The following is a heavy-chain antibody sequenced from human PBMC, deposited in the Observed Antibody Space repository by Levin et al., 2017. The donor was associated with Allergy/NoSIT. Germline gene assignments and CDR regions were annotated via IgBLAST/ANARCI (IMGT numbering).Heavy chain of an antibody. CDR1: GFTFSSYW. CDR3: ARGGASDYSDYWYFDL. J-gene: IGHJ2*01. V-gene: IGHV3-7*01. D-gene: IGHD4-11*01. CDR2: IKQDGSEK. Sequence: PGGSLRLSCTASGFTFSSYWMSWVRQAPGKGLEWVANIKQDGSEKYYVDSVKGRFTISRDNAKNSLYLQMNRLRAEDTAVYYCARGGASDYSDYWYFDLWGRGTLVTVSS.